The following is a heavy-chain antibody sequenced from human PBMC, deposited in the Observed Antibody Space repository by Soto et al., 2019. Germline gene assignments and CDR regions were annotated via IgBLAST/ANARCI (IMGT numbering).Heavy chain of an antibody. Sequence: QVQLQESGPGLVKPSETLSLTCTVSGGSISSYYWSWIRQPPGKGLEWIGYIYYSGSTNYNPSLKSRVTISVDTSKNQFSLKLSSVTAADTAVYYCARSAYYLMGYFDLWGRGTLVTVSS. CDR3: ARSAYYLMGYFDL. J-gene: IGHJ2*01. CDR2: IYYSGST. D-gene: IGHD2-8*01. CDR1: GGSISSYY. V-gene: IGHV4-59*01.